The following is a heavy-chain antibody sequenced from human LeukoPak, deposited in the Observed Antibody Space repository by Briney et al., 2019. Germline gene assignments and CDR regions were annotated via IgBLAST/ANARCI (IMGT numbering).Heavy chain of an antibody. D-gene: IGHD3-22*01. J-gene: IGHJ6*02. V-gene: IGHV3-23*01. CDR2: ISGSGGST. CDR1: GLTFSSHW. CDR3: AKDLKYYYDSSGYRVAYYYYGMDV. Sequence: GGSLRLSCAASGLTFSSHWMHWVRQAPGKGLEWVSAISGSGGSTYYADSVKGRFTISRDNSKNTLYLQMNSLRAEDTAVYYCAKDLKYYYDSSGYRVAYYYYGMDVWGQGTTVTVSS.